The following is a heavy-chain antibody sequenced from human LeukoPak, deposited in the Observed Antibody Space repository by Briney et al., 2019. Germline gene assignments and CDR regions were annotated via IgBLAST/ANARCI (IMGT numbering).Heavy chain of an antibody. CDR2: IIPIFGTA. J-gene: IGHJ6*02. V-gene: IGHV1-69*13. D-gene: IGHD6-6*01. Sequence: SVKVSCTASGGTFSSYAISWVRQAPRQGLEWMGGIIPIFGTANYAQKFQGRVTITADESTSTAYMELSSLRSEDTAVYYCARASIAARYYYYYGMDVWGQGTTVTVSS. CDR1: GGTFSSYA. CDR3: ARASIAARYYYYYGMDV.